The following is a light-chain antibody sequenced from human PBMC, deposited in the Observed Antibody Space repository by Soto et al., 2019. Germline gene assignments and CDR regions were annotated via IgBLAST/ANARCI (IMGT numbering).Light chain of an antibody. CDR2: DVS. Sequence: QSVLTQPPSASGSPGQSVTISCTGTSSDVGGYDYVSWYQQHPGKAPKLMIYDVSKRPSGVPDRFSGSKSGNTASLTVSGLQAEDEADYYCSSYAGSKNLVFGGGTKLTVL. V-gene: IGLV2-8*01. J-gene: IGLJ2*01. CDR1: SSDVGGYDY. CDR3: SSYAGSKNLV.